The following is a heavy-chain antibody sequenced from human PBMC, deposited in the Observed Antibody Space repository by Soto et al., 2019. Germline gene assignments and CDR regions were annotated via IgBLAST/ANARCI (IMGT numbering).Heavy chain of an antibody. Sequence: ASVKVSCKASGYTFTSYAMHWVRQAPGQRLEWMGWINAGNGNTKYSQKFQGRVTITRDTSASTAYMELSSLRTENKAMKYCARVSYYYGSGSYIGDYYYYYYMDVWGKGTTVTVSS. D-gene: IGHD3-10*01. J-gene: IGHJ6*03. CDR2: INAGNGNT. V-gene: IGHV1-3*01. CDR3: ARVSYYYGSGSYIGDYYYYYYMDV. CDR1: GYTFTSYA.